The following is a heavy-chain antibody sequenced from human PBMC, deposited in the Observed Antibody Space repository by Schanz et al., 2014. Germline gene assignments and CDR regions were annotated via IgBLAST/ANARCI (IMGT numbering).Heavy chain of an antibody. J-gene: IGHJ4*02. D-gene: IGHD2-2*01. CDR3: AKDSTHIDIVLVPTAIDY. V-gene: IGHV3-23*01. Sequence: VQLLQFGGGLVQPGGSLRLSCAASGFTFSTYAMSWVRQAPGKGLEWVSAISGSGGSTYYADSVKGRFTISRDNSKNTLYLHMNTLRSEDTAVYYCAKDSTHIDIVLVPTAIDYWGQGTLVTVSS. CDR1: GFTFSTYA. CDR2: ISGSGGST.